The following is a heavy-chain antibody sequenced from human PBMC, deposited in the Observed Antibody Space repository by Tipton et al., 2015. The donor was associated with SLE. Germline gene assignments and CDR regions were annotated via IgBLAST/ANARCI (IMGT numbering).Heavy chain of an antibody. D-gene: IGHD6-6*01. CDR1: GFTFTSYG. J-gene: IGHJ4*02. V-gene: IGHV3-30*03. CDR2: VEFDGIKK. CDR3: AREEDSSTSFDY. Sequence: SLRLSCAASGFTFTSYGLNWVRQAPGKGLEWVAVVEFDGIKKYYADSVKGRFTVSRDNSKNTLYLQMNSLRGDDTAVYYCAREEDSSTSFDYWGQGTLVTVSS.